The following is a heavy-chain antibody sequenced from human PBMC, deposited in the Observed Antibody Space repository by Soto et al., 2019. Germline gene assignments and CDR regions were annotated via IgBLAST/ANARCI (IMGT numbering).Heavy chain of an antibody. CDR2: ISGSGGST. D-gene: IGHD2-15*01. J-gene: IGHJ5*02. CDR1: GFTFSSYA. CDR3: AKLGFIVVVVAAHNWFDP. V-gene: IGHV3-23*01. Sequence: EVQLFESGGGLVQPGGSLRLSCAASGFTFSSYAMSWVRQAPGKGLEWVSAISGSGGSTYYADSVKGRFTISRDNSKNTLYLQMNSLRAEDTAVYYCAKLGFIVVVVAAHNWFDPWGQGTLVTVSS.